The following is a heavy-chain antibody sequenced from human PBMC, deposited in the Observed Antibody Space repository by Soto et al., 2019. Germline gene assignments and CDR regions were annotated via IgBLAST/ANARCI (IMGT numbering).Heavy chain of an antibody. D-gene: IGHD2-15*01. CDR3: ARDGGRHSGGIDY. CDR1: GVTFSSYS. V-gene: IGHV1-69*01. CDR2: IIPLFGTA. Sequence: QVQLVQSGAEVKKPGSSVKVSCKASGVTFSSYSINWVRQAPGQGLEWMGEIIPLFGTANYAQKFQGRVTITADESTRRAYMELSSLRSGDRAVYYCARDGGRHSGGIDYWGPGTRVTASS. J-gene: IGHJ4*02.